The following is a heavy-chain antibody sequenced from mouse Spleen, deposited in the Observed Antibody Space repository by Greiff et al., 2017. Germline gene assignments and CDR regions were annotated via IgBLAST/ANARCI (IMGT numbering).Heavy chain of an antibody. Sequence: QVQLQQPGAELVRPGSSVKLSCKASGYTFTSYWMHWVKQRPIQGLEWIGNIDPSDSETHYNQKFKDKATLTVDKSSSTAYMQLSSLTSEDSAVYYCARGIYYEYYFDYWGQGTTLTVSS. CDR1: GYTFTSYW. V-gene: IGHV1-52*01. D-gene: IGHD2-4*01. CDR3: ARGIYYEYYFDY. CDR2: IDPSDSET. J-gene: IGHJ2*01.